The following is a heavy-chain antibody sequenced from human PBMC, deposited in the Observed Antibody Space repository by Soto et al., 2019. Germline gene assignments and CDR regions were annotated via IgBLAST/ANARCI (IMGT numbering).Heavy chain of an antibody. D-gene: IGHD3-16*01. CDR3: ARGLWDQRFFDY. CDR1: GGSISSYY. CDR2: IYYSGST. Sequence: SETLSLTCTVSGGSISSYYWSWIRQPPGKGLEWIGYIYYSGSTNYNPSLKSRVTISVDTSKNQFSLKLSSVTAADTAVYYCARGLWDQRFFDYWGQGTLVTVSS. J-gene: IGHJ4*02. V-gene: IGHV4-59*01.